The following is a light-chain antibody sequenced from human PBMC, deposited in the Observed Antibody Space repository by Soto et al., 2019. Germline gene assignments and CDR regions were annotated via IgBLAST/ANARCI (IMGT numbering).Light chain of an antibody. CDR3: QQRSNWPT. V-gene: IGKV3-11*01. J-gene: IGKJ1*01. CDR1: QSVSSY. CDR2: DAS. Sequence: ESVLTQSAATLSLSPGERATLSCRASQSVSSYLAWYQQKPGQAPRLLIYDASSRATGIPARFSGSGSGTDFTLTISSLEPEDFAVYYCQQRSNWPTFGQGTKV.